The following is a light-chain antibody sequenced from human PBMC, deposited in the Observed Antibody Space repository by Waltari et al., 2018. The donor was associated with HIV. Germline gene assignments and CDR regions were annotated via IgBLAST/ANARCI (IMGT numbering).Light chain of an antibody. CDR1: PPNIGSND. CDR2: RNN. V-gene: IGLV1-47*01. J-gene: IGLJ2*01. Sequence: SVLTQPPSASGTPGQRVTISCSGSPPNIGSNDVFWYQHLPGAAPTLLIHRNNQRPSGVPDRFAGSTSGTPASLTSSGLRSEDEAGYYCVAWDDSLRGVVFGGGTKVAAL. CDR3: VAWDDSLRGVV.